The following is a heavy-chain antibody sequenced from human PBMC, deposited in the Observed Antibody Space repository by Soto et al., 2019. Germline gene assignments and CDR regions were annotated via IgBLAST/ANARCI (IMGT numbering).Heavy chain of an antibody. CDR3: ARDPVSGGDYGILDAFDI. CDR1: GYTFTSYG. Sequence: QVQLVQSGAEVKKPGASVKVSCKASGYTFTSYGISWVRQAPGQGLEWMGWISAYNGNTNYAQKLQGRVTMTTDTSTSTAYMELRSRRSDDTAVYYCARDPVSGGDYGILDAFDIWGQGTMVTVSS. D-gene: IGHD4-17*01. J-gene: IGHJ3*02. V-gene: IGHV1-18*01. CDR2: ISAYNGNT.